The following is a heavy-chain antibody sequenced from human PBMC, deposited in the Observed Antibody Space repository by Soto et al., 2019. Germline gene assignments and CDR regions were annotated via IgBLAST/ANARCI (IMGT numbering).Heavy chain of an antibody. CDR3: ARGEYSSSLGFAY. Sequence: PSETLSLTCAVYGGSFSGYYWSWIRQPPGKGLEWIGEINHSGSTNYNPSLKSRVTISVDTSKNQFSLKLSSVTAADTAVYYCARGEYSSSLGFAYWGQGTLVIVSS. V-gene: IGHV4-34*01. J-gene: IGHJ4*02. D-gene: IGHD6-6*01. CDR2: INHSGST. CDR1: GGSFSGYY.